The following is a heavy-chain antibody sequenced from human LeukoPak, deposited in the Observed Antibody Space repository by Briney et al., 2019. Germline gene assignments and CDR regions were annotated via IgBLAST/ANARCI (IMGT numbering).Heavy chain of an antibody. V-gene: IGHV1-69*13. CDR2: IIPIFGTA. D-gene: IGHD2-2*01. CDR3: ATLEDGYCSSTSCYSLYYYYGMDV. J-gene: IGHJ6*02. CDR1: GGTFSSYA. Sequence: ASVKVSCKASGGTFSSYAISWVRQAPGQGLEWMGGIIPIFGTANYAQKFQGRVTITADESTSTAYMELSSLRSEDTAVYYCATLEDGYCSSTSCYSLYYYYGMDVWGQGTTVTVSS.